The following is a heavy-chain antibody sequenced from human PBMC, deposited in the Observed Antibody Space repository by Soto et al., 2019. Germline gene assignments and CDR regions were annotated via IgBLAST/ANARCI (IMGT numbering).Heavy chain of an antibody. Sequence: EVQLVESGGGLVQPGGSLRLSCAASGFTFSSNSMNWVRQAPGKGLEWVSYISSSGQNIYYADSVKGRFTISRDNAKNSLYVQMNSLRVEDTAIYYCARLRYYSDNWGQGTLVTVSS. CDR1: GFTFSSNS. V-gene: IGHV3-48*01. D-gene: IGHD3-22*01. CDR2: ISSSGQNI. J-gene: IGHJ4*02. CDR3: ARLRYYSDN.